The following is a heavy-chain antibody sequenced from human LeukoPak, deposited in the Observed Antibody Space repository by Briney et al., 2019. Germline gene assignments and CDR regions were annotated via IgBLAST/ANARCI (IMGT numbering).Heavy chain of an antibody. CDR2: FYASGTT. D-gene: IGHD2-21*01. CDR3: ARTHCGGGSCDTFDP. J-gene: IGHJ5*02. CDR1: GVSISNYF. V-gene: IGHV4-4*07. Sequence: SETMSLTCNVFGVSISNYFWSWLRQPAGKGLEWIGRFYASGTTYYNPSLRSRVTLSMDTSKNHFSLKLTSVTAADTAVYYCARTHCGGGSCDTFDPWGQGTLVTVSS.